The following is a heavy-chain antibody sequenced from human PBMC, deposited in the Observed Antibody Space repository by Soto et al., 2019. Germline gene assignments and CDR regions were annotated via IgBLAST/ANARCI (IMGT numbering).Heavy chain of an antibody. D-gene: IGHD1-26*01. CDR3: ARAGVGATPNDY. CDR2: INAGNGNT. Sequence: ASVKDSCKASGYTFTRYAMHWVRQAPGQRLEWMGWINAGNGNTKYSQKFQGRVTITRDTSASTAYMELSSLRSEDTAVYYCARAGVGATPNDYWGQGTLVTVSS. J-gene: IGHJ4*02. CDR1: GYTFTRYA. V-gene: IGHV1-3*01.